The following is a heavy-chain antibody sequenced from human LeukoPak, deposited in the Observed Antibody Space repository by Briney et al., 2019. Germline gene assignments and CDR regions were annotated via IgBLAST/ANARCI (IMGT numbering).Heavy chain of an antibody. CDR2: IKQDGSEK. Sequence: GGSLRLSCAASGFTLSSYWMSWVRQAPGKGLEWVANIKQDGSEKYYVDSVKGRFTISRDNAKNSLYLQMNSLRAEDTAVYYCARTLYGDYEDYWGQGTLVTVSS. J-gene: IGHJ4*02. CDR3: ARTLYGDYEDY. CDR1: GFTLSSYW. D-gene: IGHD4-17*01. V-gene: IGHV3-7*01.